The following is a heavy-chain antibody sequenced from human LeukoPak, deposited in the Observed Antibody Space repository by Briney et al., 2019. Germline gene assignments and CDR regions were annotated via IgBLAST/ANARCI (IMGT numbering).Heavy chain of an antibody. D-gene: IGHD3-3*01. CDR1: GFTFSTYW. CDR2: IKQDGSEK. V-gene: IGHV3-7*01. Sequence: GGSLRLSCAASGFTFSTYWMSWVRQAPGKGLEWVANIKQDGSEKYYVDSVKGRFTISRDNAKNSVYLQMNSLRAEDTAVYYCARHARYDFWTGNPDYWGQGTLVTVSS. J-gene: IGHJ4*02. CDR3: ARHARYDFWTGNPDY.